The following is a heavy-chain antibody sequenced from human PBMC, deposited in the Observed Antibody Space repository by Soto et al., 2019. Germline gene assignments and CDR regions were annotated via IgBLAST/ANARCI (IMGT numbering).Heavy chain of an antibody. Sequence: GGSLRLSCAASGFTFSSYGRHWVRQAPGKGLEWVAVIWYDGSNKYYADSVKGRFTISRDNSKNTLYLQMNSLRAEDTAVYYCARDMGDQPRAYYYYGMDVWGQGTTVTVSS. CDR2: IWYDGSNK. D-gene: IGHD3-16*01. V-gene: IGHV3-33*01. CDR1: GFTFSSYG. J-gene: IGHJ6*02. CDR3: ARDMGDQPRAYYYYGMDV.